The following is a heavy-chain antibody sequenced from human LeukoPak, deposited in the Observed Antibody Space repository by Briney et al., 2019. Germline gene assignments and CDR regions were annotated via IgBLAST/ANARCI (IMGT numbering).Heavy chain of an antibody. CDR2: INPSSGGT. Sequence: ASVKVSCKASGYTFTGYYMHWVRQAPGQGLEWMGWINPSSGGTNYAQKFQGRVTMTRDTSISTAYMELSRLRSDDTAVYYCAREEVLLWFGEPLNWFDPWGQGTLVTVSS. D-gene: IGHD3-10*01. CDR3: AREEVLLWFGEPLNWFDP. V-gene: IGHV1-2*02. J-gene: IGHJ5*02. CDR1: GYTFTGYY.